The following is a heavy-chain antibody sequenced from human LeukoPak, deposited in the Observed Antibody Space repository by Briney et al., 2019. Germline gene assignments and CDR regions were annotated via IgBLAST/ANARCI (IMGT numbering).Heavy chain of an antibody. CDR3: TRQQLVLSYFDY. CDR1: GFTFSNYW. J-gene: IGHJ4*02. Sequence: GGSLRLSCAASGFTFSNYWLHWVRQAPGKGLVWVSRIDANAKTTSYADSVKGRFTISTDNAKKTLYLQMNSLRVEDTAVYYCTRQQLVLSYFDYWGQGTLVTVSS. D-gene: IGHD6-13*01. V-gene: IGHV3-74*01. CDR2: IDANAKTT.